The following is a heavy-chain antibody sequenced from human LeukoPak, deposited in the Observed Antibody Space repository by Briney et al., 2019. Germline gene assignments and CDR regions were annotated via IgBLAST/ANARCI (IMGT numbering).Heavy chain of an antibody. J-gene: IGHJ4*02. V-gene: IGHV3-48*02. CDR1: GFTFSSYA. D-gene: IGHD3-22*01. Sequence: QPGGSLRLSCAASGFTFSSYAMSWVRQAPGKGLEWVSYISSSSSTIYYADSVKGRFTISRDNAKNSLYLQMNSLRDEDTAVYYCARADYYYDSSGHPDYWGQGTLVTVSS. CDR3: ARADYYYDSSGHPDY. CDR2: ISSSSSTI.